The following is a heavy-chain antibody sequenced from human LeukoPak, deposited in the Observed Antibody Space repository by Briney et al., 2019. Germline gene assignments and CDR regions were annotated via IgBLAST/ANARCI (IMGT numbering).Heavy chain of an antibody. V-gene: IGHV4-39*01. D-gene: IGHD6-13*01. J-gene: IGHJ5*02. CDR1: GGSISSSSYY. CDR2: IYYSGST. Sequence: SETLSLTCTVSGGSISSSSYYWGWLRQPPGRGREWIGSIYYSGSTYYNPSLKSRVTISVDTSKNQFSLKLSSVTAADTAVYYCARKGLEAPSWYGDWFDPWGQGTLVTVSS. CDR3: ARKGLEAPSWYGDWFDP.